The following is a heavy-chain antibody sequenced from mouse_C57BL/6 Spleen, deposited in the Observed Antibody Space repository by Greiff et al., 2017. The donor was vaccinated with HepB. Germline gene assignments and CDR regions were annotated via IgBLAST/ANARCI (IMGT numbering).Heavy chain of an antibody. CDR1: GFTFSDYG. D-gene: IGHD2-3*01. CDR3: ARGHDGYYVDY. CDR2: ISSGSSTI. V-gene: IGHV5-17*01. Sequence: EVQLVESGGGLVKPGGSLKLSCAASGFTFSDYGMHWVRQAPEKGLEWVAYISSGSSTIYYADTVKGRFTISRDNAKKTLFLQMTSLRSEDTAMYYCARGHDGYYVDYWGQGTTLTVSS. J-gene: IGHJ2*01.